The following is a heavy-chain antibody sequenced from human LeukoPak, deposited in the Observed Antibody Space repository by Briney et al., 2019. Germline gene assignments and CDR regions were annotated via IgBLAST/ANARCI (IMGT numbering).Heavy chain of an antibody. CDR3: AREAKTYYFDY. V-gene: IGHV3-7*01. CDR2: IKTDGSLI. CDR1: GFTFSSYW. Sequence: GGSLRLSCVASGFTFSSYWMTWVRQAPGKGLEWVANIKTDGSLIYYVDSVKGRFTTSRDNAKNSLYLQMNSLRAKDTAVYYCAREAKTYYFDYWGQGTLVTVSS. D-gene: IGHD4/OR15-4a*01. J-gene: IGHJ4*02.